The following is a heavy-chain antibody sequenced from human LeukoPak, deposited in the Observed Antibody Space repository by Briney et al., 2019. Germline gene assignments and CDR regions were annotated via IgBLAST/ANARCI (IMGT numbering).Heavy chain of an antibody. J-gene: IGHJ4*02. Sequence: ASVKVSCKAFGYTFTSNYMHWVRQAPGQGPEWMGVISPSGGSTTYAQKFQGRVTLTRDMSTSTDYLELSSLRSEDTAVYYCARGPDYYDSSGSIGYFDYWGQGTLVTVSS. CDR1: GYTFTSNY. CDR2: ISPSGGST. CDR3: ARGPDYYDSSGSIGYFDY. D-gene: IGHD3-22*01. V-gene: IGHV1-46*01.